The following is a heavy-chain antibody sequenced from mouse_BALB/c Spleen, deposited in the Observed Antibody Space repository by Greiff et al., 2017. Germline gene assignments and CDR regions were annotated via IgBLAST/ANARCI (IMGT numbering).Heavy chain of an antibody. J-gene: IGHJ2*01. D-gene: IGHD2-4*01. Sequence: VKLMESGAELLKPGASVKLSCTASGFNLKDTYMHLVKQSPEQGLEWIGRIDPSNGNTKYDPKFQGKATINADTSSNTAYLQLSSLTSEDTAVYYCAPTMITTYYFDYWGQGTTLTVSA. V-gene: IGHV14-3*02. CDR3: APTMITTYYFDY. CDR2: IDPSNGNT. CDR1: GFNLKDTY.